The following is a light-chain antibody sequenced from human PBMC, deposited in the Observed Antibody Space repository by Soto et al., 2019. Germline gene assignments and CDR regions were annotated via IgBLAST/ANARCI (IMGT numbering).Light chain of an antibody. Sequence: QSALTQPPSASGSPGQSVTISCSGTKNDIGVYDFVSWYQHHPGKAPRLIIYEVVQRPSGVPDRFSGSKSGNTASLTVSGLQAEDEAYYFCKSYAGSNTYVFGSGTKLTGL. CDR2: EVV. V-gene: IGLV2-8*01. J-gene: IGLJ1*01. CDR1: KNDIGVYDF. CDR3: KSYAGSNTYV.